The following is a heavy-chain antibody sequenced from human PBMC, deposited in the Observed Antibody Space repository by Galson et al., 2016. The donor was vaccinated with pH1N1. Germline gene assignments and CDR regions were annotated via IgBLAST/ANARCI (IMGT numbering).Heavy chain of an antibody. D-gene: IGHD2-15*01. CDR1: GFTFSSHA. CDR3: EKQGPILTGLPTFARNYYHYMDV. V-gene: IGHV3-23*01. CDR2: ISGSGGIT. Sequence: SLRLSCAASGFTFSSHAMNWVRQAPGKGLEWVSIISGSGGITYYADSVKGRFTISRDNSKSTLSLQVNRLRAEDTARYYCEKQGPILTGLPTFARNYYHYMDVWGKGTTVTVSS. J-gene: IGHJ6*03.